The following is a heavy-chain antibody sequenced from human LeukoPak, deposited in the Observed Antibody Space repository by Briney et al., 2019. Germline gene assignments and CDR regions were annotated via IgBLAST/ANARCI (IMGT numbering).Heavy chain of an antibody. J-gene: IGHJ4*02. Sequence: SETLSLTCTVSGGSISSGGYYWSWIRQHPGKGLEWIGYIYYSGSTYYNPSLKSRVTISVDTSKNQFSLKLSSVTAADTAVHYCAGGTGDYYFDYWGQGTLVTVSS. CDR1: GGSISSGGYY. CDR3: AGGTGDYYFDY. D-gene: IGHD7-27*01. V-gene: IGHV4-31*03. CDR2: IYYSGST.